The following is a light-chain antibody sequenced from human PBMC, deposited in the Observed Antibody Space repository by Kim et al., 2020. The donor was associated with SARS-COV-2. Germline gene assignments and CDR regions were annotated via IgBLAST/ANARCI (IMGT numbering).Light chain of an antibody. CDR2: RNN. V-gene: IGLV1-47*01. CDR3: AAWDDSLNGLWV. J-gene: IGLJ3*02. Sequence: GAPGKRVTISCSNIGSNYVYWYQHLPGRAPKLVIQRNNRRPSGVPDRFSGSRSGTSASLAISGLRSEDEADYYCAAWDDSLNGLWVFGGGTQLTVL. CDR1: SNIGSNY.